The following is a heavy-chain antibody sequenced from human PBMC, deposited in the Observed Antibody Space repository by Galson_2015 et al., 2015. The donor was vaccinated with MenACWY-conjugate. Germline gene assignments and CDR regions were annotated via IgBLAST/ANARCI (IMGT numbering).Heavy chain of an antibody. V-gene: IGHV5-51*01. CDR3: ARHPPGGRGMDV. CDR2: ISPGDSNT. J-gene: IGHJ6*02. D-gene: IGHD1-26*01. CDR1: GYSFPTYW. Sequence: QSGAEVKKPGESLQISCTTTGYSFPTYWIAWVRQMPGTGLEWMGLISPGDSNTRYSPSFQGQVTISADKSISTAYLQWSSLKASDTAMYYCARHPPGGRGMDVWGQGTTVTVSS.